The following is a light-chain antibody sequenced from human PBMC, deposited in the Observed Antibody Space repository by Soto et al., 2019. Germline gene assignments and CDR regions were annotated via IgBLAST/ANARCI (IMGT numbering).Light chain of an antibody. CDR2: DVS. CDR3: CSYAGIYGV. J-gene: IGLJ1*01. CDR1: SSDVGGYNH. Sequence: QSALTQSRSVSGSPGQSVTISCTGTSSDVGGYNHVSWYQQHPGKVPKVIIYDVSKRPSGVPDRFSGSKSGNTASLTISGLQAEDEADYYCCSYAGIYGVFGTGTKLTVL. V-gene: IGLV2-11*01.